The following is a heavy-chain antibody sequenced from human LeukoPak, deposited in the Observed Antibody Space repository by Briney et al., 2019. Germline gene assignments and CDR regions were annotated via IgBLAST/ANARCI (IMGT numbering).Heavy chain of an antibody. J-gene: IGHJ4*02. CDR3: ARGEVPAAINTFDY. Sequence: SVKVSCKASGGTFSSYAISWVRQASGQGLEWMGGIIPIFGTANYAQKFQGRVTITTDESTSTAYMELSSLRSEDTAVYYCARGEVPAAINTFDYWGQGTLVTVSS. V-gene: IGHV1-69*05. CDR2: IIPIFGTA. D-gene: IGHD2-2*01. CDR1: GGTFSSYA.